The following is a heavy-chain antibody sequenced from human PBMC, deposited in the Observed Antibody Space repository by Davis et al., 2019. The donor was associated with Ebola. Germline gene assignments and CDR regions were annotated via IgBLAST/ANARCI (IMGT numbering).Heavy chain of an antibody. D-gene: IGHD4-17*01. J-gene: IGHJ4*02. Sequence: GESLKISCAASGFTFNNYAMSWVRQAPGKGLGLVSLIGGGGDDTYYPDSVKGRFTISRDNRKNMLFLQMNFLKADDTAVYYCAKAGDYVPVVAYYFDYWGQGTLVTVSS. V-gene: IGHV3-23*01. CDR1: GFTFNNYA. CDR3: AKAGDYVPVVAYYFDY. CDR2: IGGGGDDT.